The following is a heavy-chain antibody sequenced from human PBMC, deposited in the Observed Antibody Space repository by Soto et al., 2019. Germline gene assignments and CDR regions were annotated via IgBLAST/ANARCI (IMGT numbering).Heavy chain of an antibody. CDR1: GFMFSSAW. J-gene: IGHJ4*02. CDR3: VEGWNDF. CDR2: VKSTRDGGAR. V-gene: IGHV3-15*01. D-gene: IGHD1-1*01. Sequence: EVQVVESGGDLVEPGGSLRLSCVTSGFMFSSAWMSWVRQAPGKGLEWVARVKSTRDGGARDNAAPVNGRFTISRDDSKSTVYLQMTSLRVEDTALYYCVEGWNDFWGQGTLVTVSS.